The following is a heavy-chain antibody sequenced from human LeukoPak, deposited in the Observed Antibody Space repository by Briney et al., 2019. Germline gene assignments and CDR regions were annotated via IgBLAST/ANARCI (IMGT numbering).Heavy chain of an antibody. J-gene: IGHJ1*01. CDR3: ARVRGDFETD. V-gene: IGHV4-59*01. D-gene: IGHD3-16*01. CDR1: GGSISSYY. Sequence: SETLSLTCSVSGGSISSYYWTRIRQPPGKGLEWIGYRYYSGSTTYNPSLKSRVTISVDTSKSQFSLKLISVTAADTAIYYCARVRGDFETDWGQGTLVTVSS. CDR2: RYYSGST.